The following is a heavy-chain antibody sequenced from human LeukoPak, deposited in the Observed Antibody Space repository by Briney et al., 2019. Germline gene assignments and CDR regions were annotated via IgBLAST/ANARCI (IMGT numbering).Heavy chain of an antibody. J-gene: IGHJ4*02. D-gene: IGHD1-1*01. Sequence: ASVKVSCKASGYTFTGYYMHWVRQAPGQGLEWMGWINPNSGGTNYAQKFQGRVTMTRDTSISTAYMELSRLRSDDTAVYYCAREESEVPYYFDYWGQGTLVTVSS. CDR3: AREESEVPYYFDY. CDR2: INPNSGGT. CDR1: GYTFTGYY. V-gene: IGHV1-2*02.